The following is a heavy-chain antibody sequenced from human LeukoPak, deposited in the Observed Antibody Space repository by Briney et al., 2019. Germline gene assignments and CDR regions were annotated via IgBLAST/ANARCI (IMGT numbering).Heavy chain of an antibody. CDR2: INPSGTGT. D-gene: IGHD1-26*01. J-gene: IGHJ5*02. Sequence: ASVKVSCKASGYTITNNYMHWVRQAPGQGLEWMGVINPSGTGTSYAQKLQGRVTVTRDMSTSTVYMELSNLRSEDTAVYYCARDQSGEWELLSGWWFDPWGQGTLVTVSS. V-gene: IGHV1-46*01. CDR3: ARDQSGEWELLSGWWFDP. CDR1: GYTITNNY.